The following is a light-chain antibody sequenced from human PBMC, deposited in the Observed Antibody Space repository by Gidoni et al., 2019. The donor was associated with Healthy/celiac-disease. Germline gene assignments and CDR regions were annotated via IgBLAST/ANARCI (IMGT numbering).Light chain of an antibody. CDR2: DAS. CDR1: QDISNY. J-gene: IGKJ4*01. Sequence: DIQMTQSLSSLSASVGDRVTITCQASQDISNYLNWYQQKPGKAPKLLIYDASNLETGVPSRFSGSGSGTDFTFTISSLQPEDIATYYCQQYDDRPPLTFGGGTKVEIK. V-gene: IGKV1-33*01. CDR3: QQYDDRPPLT.